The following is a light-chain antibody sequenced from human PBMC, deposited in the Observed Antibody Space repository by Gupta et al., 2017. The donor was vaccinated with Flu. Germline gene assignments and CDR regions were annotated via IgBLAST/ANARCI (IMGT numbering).Light chain of an antibody. J-gene: IGKJ1*01. CDR3: QQYNSYSPQT. CDR1: QSISSW. CDR2: KAS. V-gene: IGKV1-5*03. Sequence: STLSASVGDRVTITCRASQSISSWLAWYQQKPGKAPKLLIYKASSLESGVPSRFSGSGSGTKFTLTISSLQPDDFATYYCQQYNSYSPQTFGQGTKVEIK.